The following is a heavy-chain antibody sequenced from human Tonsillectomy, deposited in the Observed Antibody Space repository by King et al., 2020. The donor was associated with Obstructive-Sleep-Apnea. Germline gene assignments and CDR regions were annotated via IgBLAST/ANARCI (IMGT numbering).Heavy chain of an antibody. V-gene: IGHV1-58*02. CDR3: AADLVDRSNKNFGMDV. Sequence: MQLVQSGPEVKKPGTSVKVSCKASGVTFTRSAIQWVRQARGQRLEWIGWIVVGSGNTNYAPTFQERLTITRDMSTSTAYMELSSLRSEDTAVYYCAADLVDRSNKNFGMDVWGRGTTVTVSS. CDR1: GVTFTRSA. J-gene: IGHJ6*02. CDR2: IVVGSGNT. D-gene: IGHD6-13*01.